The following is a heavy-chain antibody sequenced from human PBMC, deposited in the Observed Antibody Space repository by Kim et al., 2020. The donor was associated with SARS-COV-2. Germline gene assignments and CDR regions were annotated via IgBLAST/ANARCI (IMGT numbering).Heavy chain of an antibody. Sequence: STFVTPSLKRRLTISVDTAKNQFSLKRSSVTAADTAMYYCAREGSGSYDYWGQGTLVTVSS. J-gene: IGHJ4*02. CDR2: ST. D-gene: IGHD3-10*01. V-gene: IGHV4-31*02. CDR3: AREGSGSYDY.